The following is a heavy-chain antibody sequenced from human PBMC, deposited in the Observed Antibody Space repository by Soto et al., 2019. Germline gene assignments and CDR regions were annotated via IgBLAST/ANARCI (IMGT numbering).Heavy chain of an antibody. J-gene: IGHJ4*02. D-gene: IGHD6-6*01. CDR1: GFTFSSYA. CDR2: ISYDGSNK. Sequence: GGSLRLSCAASGFTFSSYAMHWVRQAPGKGLEWVAVISYDGSNKYYADSVKGRFTISRDNSKNTLYLQMNSLRAEDTAVYYCAREYSSSSLLDYWGQGTLVTVSS. V-gene: IGHV3-30-3*01. CDR3: AREYSSSSLLDY.